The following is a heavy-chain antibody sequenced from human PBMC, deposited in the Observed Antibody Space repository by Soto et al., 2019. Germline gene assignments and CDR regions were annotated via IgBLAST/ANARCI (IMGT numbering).Heavy chain of an antibody. D-gene: IGHD6-13*01. V-gene: IGHV4-59*01. J-gene: IGHJ4*02. CDR1: GGSISSYY. Sequence: SETLSLTCTVSGGSISSYYWSWIRQPPGKGLEWIGYIYYSGSTNYNPSLKSRVTISVDTSKNQFSLKLSSVTAADTAVYYCAREGTIAAAGSLFDYWGQGTLVTVSS. CDR3: AREGTIAAAGSLFDY. CDR2: IYYSGST.